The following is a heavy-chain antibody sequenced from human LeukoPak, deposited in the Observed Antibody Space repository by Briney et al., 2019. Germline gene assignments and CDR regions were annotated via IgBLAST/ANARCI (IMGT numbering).Heavy chain of an antibody. Sequence: ASVKVSCKASGYTFTGYYMHWVRQATGQGLEWMGWMNPNSGNTGYAQKFQGRVTMTRNTSISTAYMELSSLRSEDTAVYYCARAFPRYYYYGMDVWGQGTTVTVSS. CDR1: GYTFTGYY. CDR3: ARAFPRYYYYGMDV. CDR2: MNPNSGNT. V-gene: IGHV1-8*02. J-gene: IGHJ6*02.